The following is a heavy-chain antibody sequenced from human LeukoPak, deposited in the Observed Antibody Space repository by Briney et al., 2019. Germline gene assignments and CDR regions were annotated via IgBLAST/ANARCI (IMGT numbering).Heavy chain of an antibody. CDR2: IYSGGST. CDR1: GFTVSSNY. D-gene: IGHD3-10*01. J-gene: IGHJ4*02. V-gene: IGHV3-66*01. Sequence: AGGSLRLSCAASGFTVSSNYMSWVRQAPGKGLEWVSVIYSGGSTYYADSVKGRFTISRDNSKNTLYLQMNSLRAEDTAVYYCARVDPRGASWFDYWGQGTLVAASS. CDR3: ARVDPRGASWFDY.